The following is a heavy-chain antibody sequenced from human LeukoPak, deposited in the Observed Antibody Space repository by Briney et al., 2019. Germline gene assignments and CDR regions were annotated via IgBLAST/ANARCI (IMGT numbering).Heavy chain of an antibody. J-gene: IGHJ3*02. D-gene: IGHD2-2*01. V-gene: IGHV1-2*02. Sequence: ASVKVSCKASGYTFTGYYMHWVRQAPGQGLEWMGWINPNSGGTNYAQKFQGRVTMTRDTSISTAYMELSRLRSDDTAVYYCARSREAAALRGAFDIWGQGTMVTVSS. CDR2: INPNSGGT. CDR1: GYTFTGYY. CDR3: ARSREAAALRGAFDI.